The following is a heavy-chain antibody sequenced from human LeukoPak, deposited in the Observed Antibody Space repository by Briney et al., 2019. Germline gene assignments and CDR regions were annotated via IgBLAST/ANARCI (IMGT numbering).Heavy chain of an antibody. CDR2: VFRNGDT. CDR1: GGSISGFY. J-gene: IGHJ4*02. Sequence: SETLSLTCTVSGGSISGFYWNWIRQPAGKGLEWIGRVFRNGDTTYKPSLKSRVSMSVDTSQNQFSLNLSAVTAADTAIYYCARAPFASYNFDYWGQGHLVTVSS. CDR3: ARAPFASYNFDY. V-gene: IGHV4-4*07. D-gene: IGHD4-11*01.